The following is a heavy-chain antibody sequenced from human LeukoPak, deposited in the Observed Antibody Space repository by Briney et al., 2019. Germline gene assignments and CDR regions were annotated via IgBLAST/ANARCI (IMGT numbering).Heavy chain of an antibody. CDR3: ARGPGAFDI. D-gene: IGHD2-2*01. Sequence: TGGSLILSCVASGFMFSSYWMNWVRQAPGKGLVWVSRINSDGNSTRYSDSVKGRFTISRDNAKNTLFLQMNSPRAEDTAVYYCARGPGAFDIWGQGTSASVSS. CDR1: GFMFSSYW. V-gene: IGHV3-74*01. J-gene: IGHJ3*02. CDR2: INSDGNST.